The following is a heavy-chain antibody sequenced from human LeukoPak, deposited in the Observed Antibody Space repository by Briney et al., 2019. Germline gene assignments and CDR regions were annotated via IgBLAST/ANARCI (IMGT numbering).Heavy chain of an antibody. V-gene: IGHV3-30*18. Sequence: PGGSLRLSCAASGFTFSSYGMHWVRQAPGKGLEWVAVISYDGSNKYYADSVKGRFTISRDNSKNTLYLQMNSLRAEDTAVYYCAKGGGPSCYYYGMDVWGQGTTVTVSS. CDR2: ISYDGSNK. CDR3: AKGGGPSCYYYGMDV. CDR1: GFTFSSYG. D-gene: IGHD3-16*01. J-gene: IGHJ6*02.